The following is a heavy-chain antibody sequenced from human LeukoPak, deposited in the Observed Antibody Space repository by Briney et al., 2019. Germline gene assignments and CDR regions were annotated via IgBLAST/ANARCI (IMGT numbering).Heavy chain of an antibody. V-gene: IGHV3-30*18. CDR1: GFTFSNYA. CDR2: ISYDESNK. D-gene: IGHD5-12*01. CDR3: AKDRVATIKGVYYFDY. J-gene: IGHJ4*02. Sequence: HPGGSLRLSCAASGFTFSNYAIHWVRQAPGKGLEWVAVISYDESNKYYADSVKGRFTISRDNSKNTVYLQMNSLRPEETAVYYCAKDRVATIKGVYYFDYWGQGTLVTVSS.